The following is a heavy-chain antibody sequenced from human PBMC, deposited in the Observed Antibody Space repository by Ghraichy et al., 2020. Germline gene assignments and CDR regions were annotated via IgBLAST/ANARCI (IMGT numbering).Heavy chain of an antibody. V-gene: IGHV4-39*07. CDR2: IYYTGIT. J-gene: IGHJ4*02. CDR3: VGGSHVVASNY. Sequence: SETLSLTCTVSGGSISSNSYYWGWIRQPPGKGLERIGSIYYTGITSYNPSLKIRVTISVDTSRNQFSLNLSSVTAADTAVYYCVGGSHVVASNYWGQGTLITVSS. CDR1: GGSISSNSYY. D-gene: IGHD5-12*01.